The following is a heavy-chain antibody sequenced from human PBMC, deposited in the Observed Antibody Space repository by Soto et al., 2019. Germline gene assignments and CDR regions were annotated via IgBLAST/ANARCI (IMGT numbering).Heavy chain of an antibody. V-gene: IGHV4-59*08. J-gene: IGHJ4*02. Sequence: SETLSLTCTVSGGSISNYYGSWIRQPPGKGLEWIGYKFYFGSTNYNPSLKSRVTISVDTSKNQFSLKLSSVTAADTAVYFCARHSPDFDWLSQFDYWGQGALVTVSP. CDR2: KFYFGST. CDR3: ARHSPDFDWLSQFDY. D-gene: IGHD3-9*01. CDR1: GGSISNYY.